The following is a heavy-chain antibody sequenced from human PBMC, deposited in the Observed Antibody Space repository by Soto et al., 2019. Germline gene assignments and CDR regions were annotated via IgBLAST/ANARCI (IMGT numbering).Heavy chain of an antibody. V-gene: IGHV3-23*01. CDR2: ISGSGGST. Sequence: GGSLRLSCAASGFTFSSYAMSWVRQAPGKGLEWVSAISGSGGSTYYADSVKGRFTISRDNSKNTLCLQMNSLRAEDTAVYYCAKDSYYGSGSPHFDYWGQGTLVTVSS. J-gene: IGHJ4*02. CDR3: AKDSYYGSGSPHFDY. D-gene: IGHD3-10*01. CDR1: GFTFSSYA.